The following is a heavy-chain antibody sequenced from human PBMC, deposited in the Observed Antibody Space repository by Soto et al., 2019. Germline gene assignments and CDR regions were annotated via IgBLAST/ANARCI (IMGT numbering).Heavy chain of an antibody. J-gene: IGHJ4*02. Sequence: VASVKVSCKASGGTFSSYAISWVRQAPGQGLEWMGGIIPIFGTANYAQKFQGRVTITADESTSTAYMELSSLRSEDTAVYYCASGPEVNWNCGPCDYWGQGTLVTVSS. CDR1: GGTFSSYA. CDR2: IIPIFGTA. CDR3: ASGPEVNWNCGPCDY. V-gene: IGHV1-69*13. D-gene: IGHD1-7*01.